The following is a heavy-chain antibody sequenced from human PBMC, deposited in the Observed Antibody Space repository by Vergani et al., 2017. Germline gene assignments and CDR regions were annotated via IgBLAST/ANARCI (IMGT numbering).Heavy chain of an antibody. Sequence: EVQLVESGGGLVKPGGSLRLSCAASGFTFSSYSMNWVRQAPGKGLEWVSSISSSSSYIYYADSVKGRFTISRDNSKNTLYLQMNSLRAEDTAVYYCAKDRTTVVTLGLDDWGQGTLVTVSS. CDR3: AKDRTTVVTLGLDD. CDR1: GFTFSSYS. V-gene: IGHV3-21*01. D-gene: IGHD4-23*01. CDR2: ISSSSSYI. J-gene: IGHJ4*02.